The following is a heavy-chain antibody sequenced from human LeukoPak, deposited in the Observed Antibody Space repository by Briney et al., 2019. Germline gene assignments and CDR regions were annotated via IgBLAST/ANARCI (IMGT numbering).Heavy chain of an antibody. V-gene: IGHV3-7*01. CDR3: ARSAAGLDY. CDR2: IKPDGSEK. J-gene: IGHJ4*02. CDR1: GFTFNNSW. Sequence: GGSLRLSCPASGFTFNNSWMAWVRQAPGKGLEWVANIKPDGSEKYYVDSVKGRFTISKDNAKNSLYLQMNSLRVEDTAMYYCARSAAGLDYWGQGTLVTVSS. D-gene: IGHD6-25*01.